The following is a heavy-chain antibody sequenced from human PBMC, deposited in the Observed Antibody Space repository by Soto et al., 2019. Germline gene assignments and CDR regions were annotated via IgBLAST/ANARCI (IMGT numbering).Heavy chain of an antibody. CDR1: GGTFSSYT. CDR2: ITPILGIA. Sequence: QVQLVQSGAEVKKPGSSVKVSCKASGGTFSSYTISWVRQAPGQGLERMGRITPILGIANYAQKFQGRVTITADKSTNSAYMELSSLRSEDTAVYYCARDRYGDYVGWFDPWGQGTLVTVSS. CDR3: ARDRYGDYVGWFDP. J-gene: IGHJ5*02. V-gene: IGHV1-69*08. D-gene: IGHD4-17*01.